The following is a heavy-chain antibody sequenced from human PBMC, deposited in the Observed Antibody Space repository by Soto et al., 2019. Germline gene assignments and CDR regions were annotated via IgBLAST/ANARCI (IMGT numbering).Heavy chain of an antibody. Sequence: QVQLQESGPGLVKPSETLSLTCTVSGGSVSSGHYYWSWIRQPPGKGLEWIGYIYYSGSTNYNPTLKRRVTISVDTSKNQFSLKLSSVTAADTAVYYCATFRTILAPAFDYWGQGILVTVSS. CDR3: ATFRTILAPAFDY. CDR1: GGSVSSGHYY. D-gene: IGHD3-3*01. CDR2: IYYSGST. J-gene: IGHJ4*02. V-gene: IGHV4-61*01.